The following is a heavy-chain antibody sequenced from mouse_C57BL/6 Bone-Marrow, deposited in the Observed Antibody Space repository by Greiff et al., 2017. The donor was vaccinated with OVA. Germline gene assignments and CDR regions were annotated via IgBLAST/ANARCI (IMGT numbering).Heavy chain of an antibody. CDR3: ARPPYSNSYYFDY. CDR2: IYPRDGST. J-gene: IGHJ2*01. D-gene: IGHD4-1*01. CDR1: GYTFTDYT. Sequence: VQLQQSDAELVKPGASVKISCKVSGYTFTDYTIHWMKQRPEQGLEWIGYIYPRDGSTKYNEKFKGKATLTADKSSSTAYMQLNSLTSEDSAVYFCARPPYSNSYYFDYWGQGTTLTVSS. V-gene: IGHV1-78*01.